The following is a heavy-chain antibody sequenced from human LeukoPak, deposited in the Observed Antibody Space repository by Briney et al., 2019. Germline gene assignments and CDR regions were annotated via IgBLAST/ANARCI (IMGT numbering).Heavy chain of an antibody. CDR3: AKDRDQVEYSYYYYYMDV. Sequence: GGSLRVSCAASGFIFSSFGMHWVRQAPGKGLEWVAFIRYDGNNKDYADSVKGRFTISRDNSKNTLYLQINSLRAEDTAVYYCAKDRDQVEYSYYYYYMDVWGKGTTVTVSS. J-gene: IGHJ6*03. V-gene: IGHV3-30*02. CDR1: GFIFSSFG. CDR2: IRYDGNNK. D-gene: IGHD1-1*01.